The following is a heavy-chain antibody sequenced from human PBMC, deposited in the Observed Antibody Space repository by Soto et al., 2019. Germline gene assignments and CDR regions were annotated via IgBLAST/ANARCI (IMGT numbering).Heavy chain of an antibody. CDR1: VFTFSDHY. D-gene: IGHD3-10*01. V-gene: IGHV3-72*01. CDR2: IRNRPNSYTT. CDR3: ARDRTPLLWFGDTSPGRDVYFDY. Sequence: GGSLRLSCAASVFTFSDHYMDWVRQAPGKGLEWVGRIRNRPNSYTTQYAASVKGRFAVLRDDSENLVYLQMNDLKTEDTAVYYCARDRTPLLWFGDTSPGRDVYFDYWGQGTLVTVSS. J-gene: IGHJ4*02.